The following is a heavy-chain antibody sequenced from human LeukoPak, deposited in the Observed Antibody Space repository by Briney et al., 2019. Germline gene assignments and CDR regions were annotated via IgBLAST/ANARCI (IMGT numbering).Heavy chain of an antibody. CDR2: ISWNSGSI. J-gene: IGHJ4*02. D-gene: IGHD1-26*01. V-gene: IGHV3-9*03. Sequence: GGSPRLSCAASGFTFDDYAMHWVRQAPGKGLEWVSGISWNSGSIGYADSVKGRFTISRDNAKNSLYLQMNSLRAEDMALYYCAKGSYSGSYRNYFDYWGQGTLVTVSS. CDR3: AKGSYSGSYRNYFDY. CDR1: GFTFDDYA.